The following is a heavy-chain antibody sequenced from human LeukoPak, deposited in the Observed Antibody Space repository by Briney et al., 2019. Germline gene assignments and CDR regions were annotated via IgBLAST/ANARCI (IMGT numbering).Heavy chain of an antibody. D-gene: IGHD5-18*01. Sequence: PSETLSLTCTVSGGSISSGDYYWSWIRQPPGKGLEWIGYIYYSGSTYYNPSLKSRVTISVDTSKNQFSLKLSSVTAADTAVYYCARDPGYSYGFWFDPWGQGTLDTVSS. CDR1: GGSISSGDYY. J-gene: IGHJ5*02. CDR2: IYYSGST. V-gene: IGHV4-30-4*08. CDR3: ARDPGYSYGFWFDP.